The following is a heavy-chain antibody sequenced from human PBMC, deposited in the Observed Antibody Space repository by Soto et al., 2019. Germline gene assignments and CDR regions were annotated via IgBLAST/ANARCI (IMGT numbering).Heavy chain of an antibody. V-gene: IGHV1-46*01. J-gene: IGHJ4*02. CDR1: GYTFTSHG. D-gene: IGHD3-10*01. CDR2: INPSGGST. CDR3: ASARGYYFDY. Sequence: ASVKVSCKASGYTFTSHGVSWVRQAPGQGLEWMGIINPSGGSTSYAQKFQGRVTMTRDTSTSTVYMELSSLRSEDTAVYYCASARGYYFDYWGQGTLVTVSS.